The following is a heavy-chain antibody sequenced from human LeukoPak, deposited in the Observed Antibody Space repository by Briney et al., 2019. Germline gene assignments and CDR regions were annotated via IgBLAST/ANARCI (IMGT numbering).Heavy chain of an antibody. V-gene: IGHV5-51*01. CDR2: IYPGDSDT. CDR1: GYSFTSYW. J-gene: IGHJ3*02. D-gene: IGHD2-2*02. Sequence: GESLKISCKGSGYSFTSYWIGWVRQMPGKGLEWMGIIYPGDSDTRYSPSFQGQVTISADKSISTAYLQWSSLKASDTAMYYCARIVVPAAIHDAFDIRGQGTMVTVSS. CDR3: ARIVVPAAIHDAFDI.